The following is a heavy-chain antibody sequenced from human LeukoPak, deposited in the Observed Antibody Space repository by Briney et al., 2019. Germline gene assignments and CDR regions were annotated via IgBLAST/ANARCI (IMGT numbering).Heavy chain of an antibody. CDR2: IIPIFGTA. D-gene: IGHD3-3*01. CDR1: GGTFSSYA. CDR3: ARSVFGVYYWYGMDV. V-gene: IGHV1-69*13. J-gene: IGHJ6*02. Sequence: GASAKVSCKASGGTFSSYAISWVRQAPGQGLEWMGGIIPIFGTANYAQKFQGRVTITADESTSTAYMELSSLRSEDTAVYYCARSVFGVYYWYGMDVWGQGTTVTVSS.